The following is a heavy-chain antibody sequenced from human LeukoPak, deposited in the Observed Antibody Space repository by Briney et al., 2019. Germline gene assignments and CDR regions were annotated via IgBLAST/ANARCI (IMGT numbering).Heavy chain of an antibody. CDR2: INPNSGGT. V-gene: IGHV1-2*02. CDR3: ARAGSSSWPHYFDY. D-gene: IGHD6-13*01. J-gene: IGHJ4*02. Sequence: ASVKVSCKASGYTFTGYYMHWVRQAPGQGLEWMGWINPNSGGTNYAQKFQGRVTMTRDTSISTAYMELSRLRSDDTAVYYCARAGSSSWPHYFDYWGQGTLVTVSS. CDR1: GYTFTGYY.